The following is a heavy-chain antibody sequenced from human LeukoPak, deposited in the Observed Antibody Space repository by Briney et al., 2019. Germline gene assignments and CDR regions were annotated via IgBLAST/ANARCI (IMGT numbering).Heavy chain of an antibody. D-gene: IGHD5-12*01. CDR1: GYTFTSSD. CDR3: ASRIRSGYDLGLFRY. Sequence: ASVKVSCKASGYTFTSSDVNWVRQVPGQGLEWMGWINPDSGDTGYAHNFQGRLTITSNTSISTAYMELARLGFEDTAVYYCASRIRSGYDLGLFRYWGQGTLVTVSS. J-gene: IGHJ4*02. CDR2: INPDSGDT. V-gene: IGHV1-8*03.